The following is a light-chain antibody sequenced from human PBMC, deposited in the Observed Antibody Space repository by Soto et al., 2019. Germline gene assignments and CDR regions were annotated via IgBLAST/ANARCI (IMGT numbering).Light chain of an antibody. CDR2: EVS. J-gene: IGLJ1*01. CDR1: SCDVGSYNL. V-gene: IGLV2-23*02. Sequence: QSALTQPASVSGSPGQSMTISCTGTSCDVGSYNLVSWYQQHPGKAPKLMIYEVSKRPSGVSNRFSGSKSGNTASLTISGLQAEDEADYYCCSYAGSSPYVFGTGTKLTVL. CDR3: CSYAGSSPYV.